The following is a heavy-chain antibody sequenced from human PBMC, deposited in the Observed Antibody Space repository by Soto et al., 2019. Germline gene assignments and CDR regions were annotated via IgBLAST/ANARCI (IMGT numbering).Heavy chain of an antibody. Sequence: SETLSLTCTVSGGSISSSYWSWIRQPPGKGQEGIGYIYDSGGTYYNSSLKSRVTMSVDTSKNQFSLKLSSVTAADTAVYYCDRQLIYCCPGTPGSVFS. CDR3: DRQLIY. J-gene: IGHJ4*02. CDR2: IYDSGGT. D-gene: IGHD2-21*01. V-gene: IGHV4-59*08. CDR1: GGSISSSY.